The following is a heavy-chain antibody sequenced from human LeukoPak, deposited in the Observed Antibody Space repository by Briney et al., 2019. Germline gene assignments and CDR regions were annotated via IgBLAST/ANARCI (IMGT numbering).Heavy chain of an antibody. CDR2: IYHSGST. CDR3: ARVDSSGYYHLDY. V-gene: IGHV4-59*12. J-gene: IGHJ4*02. Sequence: SETLSLTCTVSGGSISTYYWSWIRQPPGKGLEWIGYIYHSGSTYYNPSLKSRVTISVDRSKNQFSLKLSSVTAADTAVYYCARVDSSGYYHLDYWGQGTLVTVSS. CDR1: GGSISTYY. D-gene: IGHD3-22*01.